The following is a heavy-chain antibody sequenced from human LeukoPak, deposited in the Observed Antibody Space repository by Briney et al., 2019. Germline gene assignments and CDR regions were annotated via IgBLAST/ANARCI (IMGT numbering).Heavy chain of an antibody. V-gene: IGHV1-18*01. CDR1: GYTFTSYG. CDR2: ISAYNGNT. CDR3: ARDSSGWSRSETFDY. D-gene: IGHD6-19*01. J-gene: IGHJ4*02. Sequence: ASVKVSCKASGYTFTSYGISWVRQAPGQGLEWMEWISAYNGNTNYAQKLQGRVTMTTDTSTSTAYMELRSLRSDDTAVYYCARDSSGWSRSETFDYWGQGTLVTVSS.